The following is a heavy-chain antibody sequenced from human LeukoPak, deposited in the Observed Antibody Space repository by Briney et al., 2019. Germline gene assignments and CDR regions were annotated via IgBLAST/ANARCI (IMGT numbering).Heavy chain of an antibody. J-gene: IGHJ4*02. CDR1: GGSISSYY. Sequence: SETLSLTCTVSGGSISSYYWSWIRQPPGKGLEWIGYIYYSGSTNCNPSLKSRVTISVDTSKNQFSLKLSSVTAADTAVYYCARGDYYDSGIWYYFDYWGQGTLVTVSS. CDR3: ARGDYYDSGIWYYFDY. V-gene: IGHV4-59*01. CDR2: IYYSGST. D-gene: IGHD3-22*01.